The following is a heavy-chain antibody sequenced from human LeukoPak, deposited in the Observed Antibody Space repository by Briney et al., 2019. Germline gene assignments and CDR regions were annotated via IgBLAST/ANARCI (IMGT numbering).Heavy chain of an antibody. V-gene: IGHV1-69*04. J-gene: IGHJ5*02. Sequence: GASVKVSCKASGGTFSSYSISWVRQAPGQGLEWMGMIIPSLGIPNYAQRLQGRVTITADKSTSTAYMELSSLRSEDTAIYYCARDDYNNSWGQGTLVTVSS. CDR2: IIPSLGIP. CDR3: ARDDYNNS. D-gene: IGHD4-4*01. CDR1: GGTFSSYS.